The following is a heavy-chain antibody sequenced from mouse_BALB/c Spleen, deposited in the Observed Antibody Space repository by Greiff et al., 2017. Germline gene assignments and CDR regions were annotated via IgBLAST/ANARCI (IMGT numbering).Heavy chain of an antibody. CDR3: VRHGEIYYDYDAMDY. CDR2: IRSKSNNYAT. J-gene: IGHJ4*01. D-gene: IGHD2-1*01. V-gene: IGHV10-1*02. Sequence: EVNVVESGGGLVQPKGSLKLSCAASGFTFNTYAMNWVRQAPGKGLEWVARIRSKSNNYATYYADSVKDRFTISRDDSQSMLYLQMNNLKTEDTAMYYCVRHGEIYYDYDAMDYWGQGTSVTVSS. CDR1: GFTFNTYA.